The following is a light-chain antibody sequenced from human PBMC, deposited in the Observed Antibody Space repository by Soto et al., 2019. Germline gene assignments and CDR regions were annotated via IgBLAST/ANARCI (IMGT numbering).Light chain of an antibody. V-gene: IGLV2-8*01. J-gene: IGLJ2*01. CDR1: SSDVGGYNY. CDR2: EVS. CDR3: SSYAGSNNLV. Sequence: QSVLTQLPSASGSPGQSVTISCTGTSSDVGGYNYVSWYQQHPGKAPKLMIYEVSKRPSGVPDRFSGSKSGNTASLTVSGLQAEDVADYYCSSYAGSNNLVFGGGTKLTVL.